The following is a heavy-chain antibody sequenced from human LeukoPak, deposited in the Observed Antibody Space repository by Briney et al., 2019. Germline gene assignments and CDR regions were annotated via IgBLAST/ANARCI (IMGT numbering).Heavy chain of an antibody. D-gene: IGHD1-26*01. V-gene: IGHV3-53*01. CDR1: GFTVSSDH. J-gene: IGHJ4*02. CDR2: IYAGGST. Sequence: PGGSLRLSCAASGFTVSSDHMSWVRQAPGKGLERVSVIYAGGSTYYADSVKGRFTISRDNFKNTLFLQMNSLRAEDTAVYYCARVWELSFDYWGQGALVTVSS. CDR3: ARVWELSFDY.